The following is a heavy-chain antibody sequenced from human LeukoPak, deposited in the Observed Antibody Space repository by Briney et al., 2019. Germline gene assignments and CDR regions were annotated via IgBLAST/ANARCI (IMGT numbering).Heavy chain of an antibody. CDR1: GYTFTSYY. CDR3: ARVLEAAADLEEYYYYGMDV. D-gene: IGHD6-13*01. J-gene: IGHJ6*02. CDR2: INPSGGST. V-gene: IGHV1-46*01. Sequence: ASVKVSCKASGYTFTSYYMHWVRQAPGQGLEWMGIINPSGGSTSYAQKFQGRVTMTRDTSTSIVYMELSSLRSEDTAVYYCARVLEAAADLEEYYYYGMDVWGQGTTVTVSS.